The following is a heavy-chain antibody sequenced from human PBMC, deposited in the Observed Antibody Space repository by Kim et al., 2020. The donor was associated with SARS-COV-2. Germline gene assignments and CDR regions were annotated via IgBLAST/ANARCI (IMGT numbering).Heavy chain of an antibody. J-gene: IGHJ3*02. V-gene: IGHV4-59*13. CDR1: GGSISSYY. Sequence: SETLSLTCTVSGGSISSYYWSWIRQPPGKGLEWIGYIYYSGGTNYNPSLKSRVTISVDTSKNQFSLKLSSVTAADTAVYYCASGYSGYPLDDAFDIWGQGTMVTVSS. CDR2: IYYSGGT. D-gene: IGHD5-12*01. CDR3: ASGYSGYPLDDAFDI.